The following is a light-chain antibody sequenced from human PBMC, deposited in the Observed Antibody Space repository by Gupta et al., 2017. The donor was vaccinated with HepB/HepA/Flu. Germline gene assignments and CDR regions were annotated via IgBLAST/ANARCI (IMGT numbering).Light chain of an antibody. J-gene: IGLJ3*02. V-gene: IGLV1-44*01. CDR2: TNN. Sequence: QSVLTQTPSASGTPGQRVIMSCSGSSSNIGRNTVNWYQHLPGTAPTLLIYTNNERPSGVPDRFSGSRSGTSASLAISGLQSEDEADYYCASWDDSLNGWVCGGGTKLTGL. CDR1: SSNIGRNT. CDR3: ASWDDSLNGWV.